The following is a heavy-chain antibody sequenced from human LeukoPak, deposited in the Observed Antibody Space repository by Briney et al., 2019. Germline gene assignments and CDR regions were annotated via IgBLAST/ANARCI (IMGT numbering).Heavy chain of an antibody. D-gene: IGHD6-13*01. CDR1: GYTFTSYA. CDR3: ARGRIAAAGTRWFDP. J-gene: IGHJ5*02. V-gene: IGHV7-4-1*02. CDR2: INTNTGNP. Sequence: GASVKVSCKASGYTFTSYAMNWVRQAPGQGLEWRGWINTNTGNPTYAQGFTGRVVFSVDTPVSTAYLQISSLTAEDTAVYYCARGRIAAAGTRWFDPWGQGTLVTVSS.